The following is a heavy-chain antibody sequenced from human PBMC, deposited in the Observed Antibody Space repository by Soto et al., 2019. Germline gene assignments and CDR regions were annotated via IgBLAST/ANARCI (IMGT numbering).Heavy chain of an antibody. D-gene: IGHD2-15*01. Sequence: SETLSLTCTASGGSISSSSYYWGWIRQPPGKGLEWIGSIYYSGSTYYNPSLKSRVTISVDTSKNQFSLKLSSVTAADTAVYYCARRGCGCRGGNCLEAFDCWGRGTLDPVSS. J-gene: IGHJ4*02. CDR1: GGSISSSSYY. CDR2: IYYSGST. V-gene: IGHV4-39*01. CDR3: ARRGCGCRGGNCLEAFDC.